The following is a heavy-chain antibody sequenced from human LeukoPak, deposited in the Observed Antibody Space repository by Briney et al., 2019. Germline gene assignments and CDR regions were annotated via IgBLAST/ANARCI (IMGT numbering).Heavy chain of an antibody. CDR3: ARSTYYYDSSGYYLDY. V-gene: IGHV5-51*01. CDR1: GYSFTNYW. Sequence: GESLKISCKGSGYSFTNYWIGWVRQMPGKGLEWMGIIYPGDSDSRYSPSFQGQVTISADKSISTAYLQWSSLKASDTAMYYCARSTYYYDSSGYYLDYWGQGTLVTVSS. J-gene: IGHJ4*02. CDR2: IYPGDSDS. D-gene: IGHD3-22*01.